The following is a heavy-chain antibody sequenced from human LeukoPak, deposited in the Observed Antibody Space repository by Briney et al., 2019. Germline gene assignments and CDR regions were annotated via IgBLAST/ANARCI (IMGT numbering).Heavy chain of an antibody. CDR1: GFTFSSYA. CDR2: ISGSGGST. V-gene: IGHV3-23*01. Sequence: GGSLRLSCAASGFTFSSYAMSWVRQAPGKGLEWVSAISGSGGSTYYADSVKGRFTISRDNSKNTLYLQVNSLRAEDTAVYYCAKLVQYGSGPFDYWGQGTLVTVSS. J-gene: IGHJ4*02. D-gene: IGHD3-10*01. CDR3: AKLVQYGSGPFDY.